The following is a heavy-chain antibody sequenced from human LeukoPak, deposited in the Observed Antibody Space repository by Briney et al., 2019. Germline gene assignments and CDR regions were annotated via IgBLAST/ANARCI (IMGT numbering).Heavy chain of an antibody. D-gene: IGHD3-22*01. Sequence: GGSLRLSCAASGFTFSSYSMNWVRQAPGKGLEWVASISSSSSYIYYADSVKGRFTISRDNAKNSLYLQMNSLRAEDTAVYYCARDTYYDSRQIDYWGQGTLVTVSS. CDR1: GFTFSSYS. CDR3: ARDTYYDSRQIDY. V-gene: IGHV3-21*01. J-gene: IGHJ4*02. CDR2: ISSSSSYI.